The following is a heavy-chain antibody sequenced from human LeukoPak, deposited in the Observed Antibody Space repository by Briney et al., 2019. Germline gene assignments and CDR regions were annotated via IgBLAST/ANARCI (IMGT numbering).Heavy chain of an antibody. D-gene: IGHD6-6*01. Sequence: GGSLRLSCAASGFTFSSYSMNWVRQAPGKGLEWVSSITSSGRYIYYADSVKGRFTISRDNSENSLYLQMDSLTAEDTAVYYCAKLYSSSSIDYWGQGTLVTVSS. J-gene: IGHJ4*02. CDR1: GFTFSSYS. CDR3: AKLYSSSSIDY. V-gene: IGHV3-21*01. CDR2: ITSSGRYI.